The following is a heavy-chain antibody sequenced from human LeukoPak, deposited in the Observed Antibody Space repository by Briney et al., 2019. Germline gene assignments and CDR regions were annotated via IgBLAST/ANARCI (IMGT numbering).Heavy chain of an antibody. CDR2: ISHSGST. CDR3: ARVCLEITMIVVVFMPPQVWFDP. Sequence: SETLSLTCAVSGVSLSGYSWSWIRQAPGQGLEWIGEISHSGSTTYNPSLQSRLSMSIGTSRNQFSMKLTSVTAADTAVYYCARVCLEITMIVVVFMPPQVWFDPWGQGTLVTVSA. J-gene: IGHJ5*02. D-gene: IGHD3-22*01. CDR1: GVSLSGYS. V-gene: IGHV4-34*01.